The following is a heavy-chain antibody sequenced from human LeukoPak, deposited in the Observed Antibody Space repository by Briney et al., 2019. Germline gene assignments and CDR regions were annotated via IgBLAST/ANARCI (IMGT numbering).Heavy chain of an antibody. D-gene: IGHD1-1*01. CDR1: GFTFSSYA. J-gene: IGHJ4*02. Sequence: PGGSLRLSCAASGFTFSSYAMHWVRQAPGKGLEWVAVISYDGSNKYYADSVKGRFTISRDNSKNTLYLQMNSLRAEDTAVYYCARGGTTHQLDYWGQGTLVTVSS. V-gene: IGHV3-30-3*01. CDR2: ISYDGSNK. CDR3: ARGGTTHQLDY.